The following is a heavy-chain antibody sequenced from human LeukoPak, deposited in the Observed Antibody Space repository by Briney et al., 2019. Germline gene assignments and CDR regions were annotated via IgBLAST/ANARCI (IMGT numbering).Heavy chain of an antibody. V-gene: IGHV3-21*01. CDR3: ARVYCSGGSCYSGAFDI. CDR2: ISSSSSYI. D-gene: IGHD2-15*01. J-gene: IGHJ3*02. Sequence: GGSLRLSCAASGFTFSSYSMNWVRQAPGKGLEWVSSISSSSSYIYYADSVKGRFTISRDNAKNSLYLQMNSLRAEDTAVYYCARVYCSGGSCYSGAFDIWGQGTMVTVSS. CDR1: GFTFSSYS.